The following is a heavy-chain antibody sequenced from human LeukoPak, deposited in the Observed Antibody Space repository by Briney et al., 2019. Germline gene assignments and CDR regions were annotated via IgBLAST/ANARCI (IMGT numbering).Heavy chain of an antibody. J-gene: IGHJ6*03. Sequence: GGSVRLSCAASGFTFSIYTMKWIRQAPGKGLDWVSSISSSSSYIYYADSVKGRFTISRDNAKNSLFLQMNSLRAEDTAVYFCARATWDPNYYYYMDVWGKGTTVTISS. CDR2: ISSSSSYI. CDR3: ARATWDPNYYYYMDV. CDR1: GFTFSIYT. D-gene: IGHD1-26*01. V-gene: IGHV3-21*01.